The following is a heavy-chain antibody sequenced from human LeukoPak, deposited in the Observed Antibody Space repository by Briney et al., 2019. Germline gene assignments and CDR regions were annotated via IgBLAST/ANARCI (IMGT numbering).Heavy chain of an antibody. CDR1: GFTFSSYA. CDR3: AKEGYYDSSGYYYFDY. CDR2: ISGSGGST. V-gene: IGHV3-23*01. J-gene: IGHJ4*02. Sequence: GGSLRLSCAASGFTFSSYAMSWVRQAPGKGLEWVSAISGSGGSTYYADSVKGRFTISRDNSKNTLYLQMNSLRAEDTAVYYCAKEGYYDSSGYYYFDYWGQGPLVTVSS. D-gene: IGHD3-22*01.